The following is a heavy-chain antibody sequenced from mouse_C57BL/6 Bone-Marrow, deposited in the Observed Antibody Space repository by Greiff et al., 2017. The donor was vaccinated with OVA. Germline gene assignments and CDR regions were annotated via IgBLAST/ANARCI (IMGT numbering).Heavy chain of an antibody. J-gene: IGHJ2*01. CDR2: INPSSGYT. CDR3: ASRRDWASLFDY. Sequence: QVQLQQSGAELAKPGASVKLSCKASGYTFTSYWMHWVKQRPGQGLEWIGYINPSSGYTKYNQKFKGKATLTADKSSSTAYMQLSSLTYEDSAVYYCASRRDWASLFDYWGQGTTLTVSS. D-gene: IGHD4-1*01. CDR1: GYTFTSYW. V-gene: IGHV1-7*01.